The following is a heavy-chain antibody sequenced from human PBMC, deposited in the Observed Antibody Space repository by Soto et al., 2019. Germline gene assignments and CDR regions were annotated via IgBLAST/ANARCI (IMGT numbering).Heavy chain of an antibody. CDR1: SFG. J-gene: IGHJ3*02. V-gene: IGHV3-30-3*02. Sequence: SFGGHRVRQTPGKGREWVAFISYDGSNKYYAASVKGRFTISRDNSKNTLYLQMNSLRAEDTAVYYCAKTQDSGTPEAFDIWGQGIILTVYS. CDR3: AKTQDSGTPEAFDI. D-gene: IGHD2-2*01. CDR2: ISYDGSNK.